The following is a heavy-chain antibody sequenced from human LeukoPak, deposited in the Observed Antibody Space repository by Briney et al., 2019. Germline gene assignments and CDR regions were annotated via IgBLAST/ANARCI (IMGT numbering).Heavy chain of an antibody. D-gene: IGHD6-13*01. CDR1: GFTFSSYS. V-gene: IGHV3-48*01. CDR3: AREMTGSSSSAIDY. CDR2: ISSTSSTI. Sequence: GGSLRLSCAASGFTFSSYSMNWVRQAPGKGLEWISYISSTSSTIYYGDSVKGRFTISRDNAKSSLYLQMNSLRAEDTAVYYCAREMTGSSSSAIDYWGQGTLVTVSS. J-gene: IGHJ4*02.